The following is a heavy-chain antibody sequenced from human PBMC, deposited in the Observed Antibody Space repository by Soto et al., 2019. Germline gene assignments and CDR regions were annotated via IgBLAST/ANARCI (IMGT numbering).Heavy chain of an antibody. CDR1: CGSISSGGYY. V-gene: IGHV4-31*03. J-gene: IGHJ5*02. Sequence: QVQLQESGPGLVKPSQTLSLTCTVSCGSISSGGYYWSWIRQHPGKGLEWIGYIYYSGSTYFHPSLKSRLTISVDTSKNQFSLQLSSVTAADTAVYYCARAGHSSSSEGANWFDPWGQGTLVTVSS. CDR3: ARAGHSSSSEGANWFDP. CDR2: IYYSGST. D-gene: IGHD6-6*01.